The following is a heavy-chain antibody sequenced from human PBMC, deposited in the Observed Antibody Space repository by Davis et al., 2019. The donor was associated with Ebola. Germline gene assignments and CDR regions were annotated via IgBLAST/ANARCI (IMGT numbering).Heavy chain of an antibody. V-gene: IGHV1-58*02. J-gene: IGHJ4*02. CDR2: IVADSGDS. CDR1: GFTFTNSA. D-gene: IGHD3-22*01. Sequence: SVKVSCKASGFTFTNSAIQWMRQARGQRLEWIGWIVADSGDSNYAQNFHGRVTITRDMSTSTAYLEMNSLRSEDTAVYYCAVLYYYDTSAYFLGPRKNDYWGQGTLVTVSS. CDR3: AVLYYYDTSAYFLGPRKNDY.